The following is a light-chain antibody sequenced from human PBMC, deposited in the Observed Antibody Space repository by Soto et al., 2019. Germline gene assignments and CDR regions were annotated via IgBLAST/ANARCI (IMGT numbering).Light chain of an antibody. V-gene: IGKV3-15*01. J-gene: IGKJ4*01. Sequence: EIVMTQSPATLSVSPGERATLSCRASQSVTSNLAWYQQKPDQAPRLLIYGVSTRATGVPARFSGSGSGTEFTLTNSSLQSEDFAVYYCQQYNNWPPPLTFGGGTKVEIK. CDR2: GVS. CDR3: QQYNNWPPPLT. CDR1: QSVTSN.